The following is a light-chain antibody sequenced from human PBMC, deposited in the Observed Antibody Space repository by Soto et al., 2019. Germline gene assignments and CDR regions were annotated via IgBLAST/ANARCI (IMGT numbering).Light chain of an antibody. CDR3: SSYRSINTGV. J-gene: IGLJ2*01. CDR2: EVT. V-gene: IGLV2-8*01. CDR1: SSDVGRFNF. Sequence: QSALTQPPSASGSPGQSVTISCTGTSSDVGRFNFVSWYQQHPGKAPKALIYEVTQRPSGVPDRFSASKSGNTASLTVSGLQAEDEADYYCSSYRSINTGVFGGGTKLTVL.